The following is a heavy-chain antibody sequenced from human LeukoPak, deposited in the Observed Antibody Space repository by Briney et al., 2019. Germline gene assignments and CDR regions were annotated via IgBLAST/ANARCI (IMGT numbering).Heavy chain of an antibody. Sequence: PGGSLRLSCAASGFTFSGYGMHWVRQAPGKGLEWVAVISYDGSIKYYADSVKGRFTISRDNSKTTLYLQMNSLRAEDTAVYYCAKGLVYGGLITPFDYWGQGTLVTVSS. CDR1: GFTFSGYG. CDR3: AKGLVYGGLITPFDY. V-gene: IGHV3-30*18. J-gene: IGHJ4*02. D-gene: IGHD1-14*01. CDR2: ISYDGSIK.